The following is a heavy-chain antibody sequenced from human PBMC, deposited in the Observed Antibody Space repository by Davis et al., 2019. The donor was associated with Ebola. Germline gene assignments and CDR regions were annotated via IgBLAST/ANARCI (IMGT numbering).Heavy chain of an antibody. CDR3: ARSRPTSGSDYYAFDH. CDR2: ISQSSVFI. D-gene: IGHD1-26*01. Sequence: GESLKISCAASGFSFGEYGLNWVRQIPGKGLDWVSFISQSSVFIHYADSVKGRFTVSRDNAKNSLFLQINNLRVDDTATYYCARSRPTSGSDYYAFDHWGQGTLVSVSS. V-gene: IGHV3-21*01. CDR1: GFSFGEYG. J-gene: IGHJ4*02.